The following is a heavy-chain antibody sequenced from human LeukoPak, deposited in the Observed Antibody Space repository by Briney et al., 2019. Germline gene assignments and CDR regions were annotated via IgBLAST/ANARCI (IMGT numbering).Heavy chain of an antibody. D-gene: IGHD3-3*01. V-gene: IGHV3-53*01. Sequence: PGGSLRLSCAASGFTVSSNYMSWVRQAPGKGLEWVSVIYSGGSTYYADSVKGRFTISGDNSKNTLYLQMNSLRAEDTAVYYCAKSPKLSGYYHHYIDYWGQGTLVTVSS. CDR3: AKSPKLSGYYHHYIDY. CDR1: GFTVSSNY. J-gene: IGHJ4*02. CDR2: IYSGGST.